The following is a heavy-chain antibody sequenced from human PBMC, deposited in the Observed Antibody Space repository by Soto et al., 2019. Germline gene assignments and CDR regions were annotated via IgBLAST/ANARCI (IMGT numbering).Heavy chain of an antibody. J-gene: IGHJ4*02. V-gene: IGHV4-34*01. D-gene: IGHD6-6*01. CDR2: ISQSGHT. CDR1: SGSFSGYY. CDR3: ARAPKVSGSSQTRPDF. Sequence: SETLSLSCSIYSGSFSGYYWSWIRQPPGKGLEWIGEISQSGHTNYSPSLKSRVSISIDTSKKQFSLNLASVSAADTAVYYCARAPKVSGSSQTRPDFWGQGTLVTVSS.